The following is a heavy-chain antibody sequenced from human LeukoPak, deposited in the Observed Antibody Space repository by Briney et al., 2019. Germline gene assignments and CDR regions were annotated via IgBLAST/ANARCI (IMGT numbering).Heavy chain of an antibody. D-gene: IGHD3-22*01. CDR2: INPNSGGT. V-gene: IGHV1-2*02. CDR1: VYTFTGYY. Sequence: GASVNVSCKASVYTFTGYYMHWVRQAPGQGLEWMGWINPNSGGTNYAQKFQGRVTMTRDTSISTAYMELSRLRSDDTAVYYCARGRYYYDSSGYYFEYWGQGTLVTVSS. J-gene: IGHJ4*02. CDR3: ARGRYYYDSSGYYFEY.